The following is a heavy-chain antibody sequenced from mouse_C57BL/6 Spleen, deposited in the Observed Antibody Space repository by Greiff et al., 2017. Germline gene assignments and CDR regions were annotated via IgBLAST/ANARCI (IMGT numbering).Heavy chain of an antibody. CDR3: TTRSTMVTGGY. Sequence: EVQLQQSGAELVRPGASVKLSCTASGFNIKDDYMHWVKQRPEQGLEWIGWIDPENGDTEYASKFQGKATITADTSSNTAYLQLSSLTSGDTAVYYCTTRSTMVTGGYWGQGTTLTVSS. D-gene: IGHD2-2*01. CDR2: IDPENGDT. CDR1: GFNIKDDY. J-gene: IGHJ2*01. V-gene: IGHV14-4*01.